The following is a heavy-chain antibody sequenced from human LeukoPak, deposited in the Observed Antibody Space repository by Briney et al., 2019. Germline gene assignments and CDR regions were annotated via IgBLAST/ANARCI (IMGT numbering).Heavy chain of an antibody. V-gene: IGHV3-30*02. CDR1: GFTFSSYG. CDR3: ARIVSTSRLTPPDQKYFDY. CDR2: IRYDGSNK. Sequence: PGGSLRLSCAASGFTFSSYGMHWVRQAPGKGLEWVAFIRYDGSNKYYADSVKGRFTISRDNSKNTLYLQMNSLRDEDAAVYYCARIVSTSRLTPPDQKYFDYWGQGTLVTVSS. J-gene: IGHJ4*02. D-gene: IGHD2-2*01.